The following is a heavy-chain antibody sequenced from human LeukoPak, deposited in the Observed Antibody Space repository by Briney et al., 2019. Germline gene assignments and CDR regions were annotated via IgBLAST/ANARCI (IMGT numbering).Heavy chain of an antibody. V-gene: IGHV1-2*02. CDR1: GYTFTGYY. CDR2: INPNSGGT. J-gene: IGHJ4*02. D-gene: IGHD6-6*01. CDR3: ARIEYSSSSLGDYFDY. Sequence: ASVKVSCKASGYTFTGYYMHWVRQAPGQGLEWMGWINPNSGGTNYAQKFQGRVTMTRDTSISTAYMELSRLRSDDTAVYYCARIEYSSSSLGDYFDYWGQGTLVTVSS.